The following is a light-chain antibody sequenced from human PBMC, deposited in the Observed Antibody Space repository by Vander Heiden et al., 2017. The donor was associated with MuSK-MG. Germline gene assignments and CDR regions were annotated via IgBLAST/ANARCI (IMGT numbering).Light chain of an antibody. V-gene: IGLV2-14*03. CDR2: DVS. CDR3: SSYTSSSTLVV. J-gene: IGLJ2*01. CDR1: STDVGGYNY. Sequence: QSALTQPASVSGSPGQSITISCTGTSTDVGGYNYVSWDQQHPGKAPKLMIYDVSKRPSGVSNRFSGSKSGNTASLTISGLQAEDEAEYYCSSYTSSSTLVVFGGGTKLTVL.